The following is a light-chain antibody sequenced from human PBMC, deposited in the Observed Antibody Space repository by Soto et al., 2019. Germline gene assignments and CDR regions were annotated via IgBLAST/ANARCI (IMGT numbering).Light chain of an antibody. CDR3: QQYNYWPPRT. CDR2: GAT. V-gene: IGKV3-15*01. Sequence: EVVMTQSPATLSVSPGERATLSCRASQTINSNLAWYQQKPGQAPRLLIHGATTRATGIPGRFSGSGSGTEFTLTISSLQSEDLALYYCQQYNYWPPRTFGQGTKVDIK. CDR1: QTINSN. J-gene: IGKJ1*01.